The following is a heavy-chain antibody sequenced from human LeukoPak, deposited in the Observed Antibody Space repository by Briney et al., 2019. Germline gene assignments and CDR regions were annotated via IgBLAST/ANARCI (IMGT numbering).Heavy chain of an antibody. CDR3: ARAGGRSWCDP. CDR1: GYTFTNSY. D-gene: IGHD1-26*01. J-gene: IGHJ5*02. Sequence: GASVKVSCKASGYTFTNSYIHWVREAPGQGLEWMGSMNPKSGGTKYAQKFQGRVSMTRDTSISTAYMELASLTSDDTAVYYCARAGGRSWCDPWGQGTLVTVSS. CDR2: MNPKSGGT. V-gene: IGHV1-2*02.